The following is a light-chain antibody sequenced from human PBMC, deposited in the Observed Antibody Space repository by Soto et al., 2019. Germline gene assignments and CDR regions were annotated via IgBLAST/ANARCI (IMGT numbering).Light chain of an antibody. J-gene: IGLJ1*01. CDR1: SSDVGGYNY. V-gene: IGLV2-14*03. CDR3: SSYTSSSTLYV. CDR2: DVT. Sequence: QSALTQPASVSGSPGQSITISCTGTSSDVGGYNYVSWYQHHPGKAPRLMIYDVTVRPSGVSNRFSGSKSGDTASLTISGLQADDEDDYYCSSYTSSSTLYVFGTGTKLTVL.